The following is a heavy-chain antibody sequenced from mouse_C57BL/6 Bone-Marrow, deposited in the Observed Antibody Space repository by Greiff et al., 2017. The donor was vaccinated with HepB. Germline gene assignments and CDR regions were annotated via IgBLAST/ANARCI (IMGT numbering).Heavy chain of an antibody. V-gene: IGHV3-6*01. CDR1: GYSITSGYY. D-gene: IGHD2-2*01. Sequence: EVQLQESGPGLVKPSQSLSLTCSVTGYSITSGYYWNWIRQFPGNNLEGMGYLSYDGSNNYNPSLKNRISITRDTSKNQFFLKLNSVTTEDTATYYCARGLWLRRPLYWGQGTTLTVSS. CDR3: ARGLWLRRPLY. CDR2: LSYDGSN. J-gene: IGHJ2*01.